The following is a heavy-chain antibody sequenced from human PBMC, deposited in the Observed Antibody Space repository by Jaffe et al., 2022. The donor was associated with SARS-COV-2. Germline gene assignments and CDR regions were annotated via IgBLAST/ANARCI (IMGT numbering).Heavy chain of an antibody. CDR2: VDPSSTYT. D-gene: IGHD3-10*01. V-gene: IGHV1-46*01. J-gene: IGHJ4*02. CDR1: GYSFTRHY. CDR3: ARDVASSYTPASYYNGGHY. Sequence: QVQLVQSGAEVKKPGASVKLSCKTSGYSFTRHYVHWVRQAPGRGLEWVGLVDPSSTYTRHAQDLQGRVTLTRDTSTATVYMELSSLTSEDTATYYCARDVASSYTPASYYNGGHYWGQGTLVTVSS.